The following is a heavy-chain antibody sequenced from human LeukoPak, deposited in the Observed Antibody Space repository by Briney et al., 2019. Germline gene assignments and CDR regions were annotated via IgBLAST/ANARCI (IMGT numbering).Heavy chain of an antibody. V-gene: IGHV3-23*01. D-gene: IGHD3-9*01. CDR3: AKEGDFYDILTNY. J-gene: IGHJ4*02. Sequence: GGSLRLSCAASGFTFRTYAMSWVRQAPGKGLEWVSGISGSGGSTYYADSVKGRFTISRDNSKNTLYLQMNSLRAEDTAVYYCAKEGDFYDILTNYWGQGTLVTVSS. CDR2: ISGSGGST. CDR1: GFTFRTYA.